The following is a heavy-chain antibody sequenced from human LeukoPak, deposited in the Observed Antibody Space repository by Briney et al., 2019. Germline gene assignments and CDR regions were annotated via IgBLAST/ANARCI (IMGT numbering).Heavy chain of an antibody. J-gene: IGHJ4*02. V-gene: IGHV3-21*01. CDR1: GFTFSSYS. CDR3: ARGGYCSGGSCKYYFDY. Sequence: PGGSLRLSCAASGFTFSSYSMNWVRQAPGKGLEWVSSISGSSSYIYYADSVKGRFTISRDNAKNSLYLQMNSLRAEDTAVYYCARGGYCSGGSCKYYFDYWGQGTLVTVSS. D-gene: IGHD2-15*01. CDR2: ISGSSSYI.